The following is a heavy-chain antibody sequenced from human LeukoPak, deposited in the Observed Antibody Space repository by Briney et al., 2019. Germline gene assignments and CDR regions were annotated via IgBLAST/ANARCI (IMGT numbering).Heavy chain of an antibody. CDR3: AREGSRDFWSGPVYYFDY. Sequence: SETLSLTCTVSGGSISSYYWSWIRQPPGKGLEWIGYIRYSGSTYYNPSLTSRVTISIDTSKNQFSLRLSSVTAADTAVYYCAREGSRDFWSGPVYYFDYWGQGTLVTVSS. V-gene: IGHV4-59*01. J-gene: IGHJ4*02. CDR1: GGSISSYY. D-gene: IGHD3-3*01. CDR2: IRYSGST.